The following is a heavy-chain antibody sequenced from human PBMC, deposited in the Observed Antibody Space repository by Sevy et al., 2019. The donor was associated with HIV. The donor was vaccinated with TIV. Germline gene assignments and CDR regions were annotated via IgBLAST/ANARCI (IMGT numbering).Heavy chain of an antibody. CDR3: TTQWF. V-gene: IGHV3-15*01. Sequence: GGSLRLSCAGSGITFSNTWMSWVRQAPGKGLEWIGRTKSKTDGGTTDYAVPVKGRFSISRDDSKNTLYLQMNSLKTEDTAVYYCTTQWFWGQGTLVTVSS. CDR1: GITFSNTW. J-gene: IGHJ4*02. D-gene: IGHD3-22*01. CDR2: TKSKTDGGTT.